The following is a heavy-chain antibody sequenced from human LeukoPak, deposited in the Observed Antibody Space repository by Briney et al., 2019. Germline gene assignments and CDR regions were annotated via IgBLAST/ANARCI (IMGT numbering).Heavy chain of an antibody. CDR2: MNLYTDSP. CDR1: RRTLANANEH. J-gene: IGHJ4*02. D-gene: IGHD3-10*01. V-gene: IGHV1-46*01. Sequence: ASVKVSCKSSRRTLANANEHIHWLRQSPGQGLEWMRLMNLYTDSPAYAHNFQGRVSMTRNTSTSRVYMRLNNQPVNDTPGHFFARDLQVGFGSRDYWGQGTLVTVSS. CDR3: ARDLQVGFGSRDY.